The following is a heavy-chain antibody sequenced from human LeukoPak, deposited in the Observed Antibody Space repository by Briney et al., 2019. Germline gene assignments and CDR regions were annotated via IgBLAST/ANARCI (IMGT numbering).Heavy chain of an antibody. Sequence: SETLSLTCAVSGGSISSGGYSWSWIRQPPGKGLEWIGYIYHSGSTYYNPSLKSRVTISVDRSKNQFSLKLSSVTAADTVVYYCARLPVDCSSTSCYHAFDIWGQGTMVTVSS. CDR3: ARLPVDCSSTSCYHAFDI. D-gene: IGHD2-2*01. J-gene: IGHJ3*02. CDR1: GGSISSGGYS. CDR2: IYHSGST. V-gene: IGHV4-30-2*01.